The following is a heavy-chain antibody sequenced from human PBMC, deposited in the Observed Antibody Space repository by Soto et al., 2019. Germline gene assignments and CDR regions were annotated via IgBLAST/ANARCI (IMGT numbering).Heavy chain of an antibody. CDR1: GGSISSGGYF. V-gene: IGHV4-30-2*01. J-gene: IGHJ4*02. CDR2: IYHSGST. CDR3: ARERYDYVWGSYRYWHYFDY. Sequence: QLQLQEFGSGLVKPSQTLSLTCAVSGGSISSGGYFWSWIRQPPGKGLEWIGYIYHSGSTYYNPSLKSRVAISVDRSKNQFSLKLSSVTAADTAVYYCARERYDYVWGSYRYWHYFDYWGQGTLVTVSS. D-gene: IGHD3-16*02.